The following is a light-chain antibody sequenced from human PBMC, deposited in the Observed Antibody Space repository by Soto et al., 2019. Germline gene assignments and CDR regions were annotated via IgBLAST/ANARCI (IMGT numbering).Light chain of an antibody. J-gene: IGKJ5*01. V-gene: IGKV3-11*01. CDR3: QQRSNWPPEIT. CDR1: QSVSIS. CDR2: DAS. Sequence: EIVLAQSPATLSLSPGERATLSCRASQSVSISLAWYQQKPGQAPRLLIYDASNRATGVPARFSGSGSGTDFTLTVSSLEPEDFALYSCQQRSNWPPEITFGQGTRLEIK.